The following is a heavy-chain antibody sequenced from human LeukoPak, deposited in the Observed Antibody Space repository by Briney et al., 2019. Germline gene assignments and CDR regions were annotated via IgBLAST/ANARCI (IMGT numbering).Heavy chain of an antibody. V-gene: IGHV4-34*01. D-gene: IGHD2-2*01. CDR1: GGSFSGYY. Sequence: SETLSLTCAVYGGSFSGYYWSWIRQPPGKGLEWIGEINHSGSTNYSPSLKSRVTISVDTSKNQFSLKLSSVTAADTAVYYCARGRPRPDYYQLLSRRNWFDPWGQGTLVTVSS. CDR3: ARGRPRPDYYQLLSRRNWFDP. CDR2: INHSGST. J-gene: IGHJ5*02.